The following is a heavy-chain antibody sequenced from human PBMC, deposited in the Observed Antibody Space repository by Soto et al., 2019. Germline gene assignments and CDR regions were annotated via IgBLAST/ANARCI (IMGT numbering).Heavy chain of an antibody. Sequence: PGGSMRLSCAASRFTFSNWWMHWVRQTPGRGLVWVSHINGDGSTTNYADSVKGRFTISRDNAKNTLYLQTNSLRVEDTGVYYCARDYISGTPNYWGQGTLVTVSS. CDR1: RFTFSNWW. CDR3: ARDYISGTPNY. V-gene: IGHV3-74*01. CDR2: INGDGSTT. D-gene: IGHD6-19*01. J-gene: IGHJ4*02.